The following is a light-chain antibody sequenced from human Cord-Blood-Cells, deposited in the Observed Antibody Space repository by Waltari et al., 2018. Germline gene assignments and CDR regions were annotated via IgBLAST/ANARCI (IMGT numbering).Light chain of an antibody. CDR1: QSISSY. J-gene: IGKJ2*01. V-gene: IGKV1-39*01. Sequence: DIQMTQSQSSLSASVGDRVTITCRASQSISSYLNWYQQKPGKAPKLLIYAASSLQSGVPSRFSGSGSGTDFTLNISSLQPEDFATYYCQQSYSTLPYTFGQGTKLEIK. CDR3: QQSYSTLPYT. CDR2: AAS.